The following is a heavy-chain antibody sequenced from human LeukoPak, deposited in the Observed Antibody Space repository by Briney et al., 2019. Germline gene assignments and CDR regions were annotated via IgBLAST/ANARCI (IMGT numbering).Heavy chain of an antibody. CDR1: GYSFTSYW. D-gene: IGHD6-13*01. J-gene: IGHJ6*03. V-gene: IGHV5-51*01. CDR3: ARIPQKRIAAAGSRRGYYYYMDV. Sequence: GESLKISCKGSGYSFTSYWIGWVRQMPGKGLEWMGIIYPGDSDTRYSPSFQGQVTISADKSISTAYLQWSSLKASDTAMYYCARIPQKRIAAAGSRRGYYYYMDVWGKGTTVTVSS. CDR2: IYPGDSDT.